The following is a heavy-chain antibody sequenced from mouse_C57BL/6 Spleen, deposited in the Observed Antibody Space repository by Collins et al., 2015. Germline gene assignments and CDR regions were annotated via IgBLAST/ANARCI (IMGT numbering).Heavy chain of an antibody. CDR1: GYTFTDYE. J-gene: IGHJ4*01. CDR3: TRYDSYYYAMDY. CDR2: IDPETGGT. D-gene: IGHD2-4*01. Sequence: QVQLEQPGAELVKPGASVTLSCKASGYTFTDYEMHWVKQTPVHGLEWIGAIDPETGGTAYNQKFKGKAILTADKSSSTAYMELRSLTSEDSAVYYCTRYDSYYYAMDYWGQGTSVTVSS. V-gene: IGHV1-15*01.